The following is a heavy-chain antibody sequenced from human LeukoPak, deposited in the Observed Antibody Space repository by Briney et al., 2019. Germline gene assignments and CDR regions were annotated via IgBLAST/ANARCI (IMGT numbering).Heavy chain of an antibody. J-gene: IGHJ3*02. D-gene: IGHD1-26*01. CDR2: VHHSGST. V-gene: IGHV4-59*01. CDR1: GGSISSYY. CDR3: ATRSRSVEATTWGAFDI. Sequence: TSETLSLTCTVSGGSISSYYWSWIRQSPGKGLEWIAYVHHSGSTGYSPSLRSRVTISIDTSSNQFSLNLRSVTAADTAVYYCATRSRSVEATTWGAFDIWGEGAMVTVSS.